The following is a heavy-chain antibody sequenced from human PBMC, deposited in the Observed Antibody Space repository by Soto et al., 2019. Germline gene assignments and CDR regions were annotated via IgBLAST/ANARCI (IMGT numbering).Heavy chain of an antibody. CDR2: FTGSGNT. J-gene: IGHJ5*02. Sequence: GGSLRLSCAASGFTFSSYAMSWVRQAPEKGLEWVSTFTGSGNTYYADSVKGRFTISRDNSKNTLYLQMNSLRAEDAAVYYCAREFASGSPNYDPWGQGALVTVSS. CDR1: GFTFSSYA. CDR3: AREFASGSPNYDP. V-gene: IGHV3-23*01. D-gene: IGHD3-10*01.